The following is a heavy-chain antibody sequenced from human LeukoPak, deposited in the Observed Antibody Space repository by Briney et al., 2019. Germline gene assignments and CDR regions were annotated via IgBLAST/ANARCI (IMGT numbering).Heavy chain of an antibody. Sequence: LGGSLRLSCAASGFTFSSYAMSWVRQAPGKGLEWVSAISGSGGSTYYADSVKGRFTISRDNSKNTLYLQMNSLRAEDTAVYYCAKTQRYSSRPYDYWGQGTLVTVSS. D-gene: IGHD6-19*01. CDR2: ISGSGGST. CDR3: AKTQRYSSRPYDY. J-gene: IGHJ4*02. CDR1: GFTFSSYA. V-gene: IGHV3-23*01.